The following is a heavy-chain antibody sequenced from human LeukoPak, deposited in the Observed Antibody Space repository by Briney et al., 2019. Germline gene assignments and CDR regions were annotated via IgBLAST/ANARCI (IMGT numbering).Heavy chain of an antibody. V-gene: IGHV4-39*07. CDR1: GGSISSSSYY. Sequence: SETLSLTCTVSGGSISSSSYYWGWIRQPPGTGLEWIGSIYYSGSTYYNPSLKSRVTISVDTSKNQFSLKLSSVTAADTAVYYCAREITMIVVVAKNWFDPWGQGTLVTVSS. D-gene: IGHD3-22*01. J-gene: IGHJ5*02. CDR2: IYYSGST. CDR3: AREITMIVVVAKNWFDP.